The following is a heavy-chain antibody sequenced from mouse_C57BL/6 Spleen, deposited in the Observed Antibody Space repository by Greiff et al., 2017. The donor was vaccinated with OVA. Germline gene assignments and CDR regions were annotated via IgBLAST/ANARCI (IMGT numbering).Heavy chain of an antibody. V-gene: IGHV1-72*01. CDR3: ARSLIITTVVANPYFDY. Sequence: QVQLKQPGAELVKPGASVKLSCKASGYTFTSYWMHWVKQRPGRGLEWIGRIDPNSGGTKYNEKFKSKATLTVDKPSSTAYMQLSSLTSEDSAVYYCARSLIITTVVANPYFDYWGQGTTLTVSS. D-gene: IGHD1-1*01. J-gene: IGHJ2*01. CDR2: IDPNSGGT. CDR1: GYTFTSYW.